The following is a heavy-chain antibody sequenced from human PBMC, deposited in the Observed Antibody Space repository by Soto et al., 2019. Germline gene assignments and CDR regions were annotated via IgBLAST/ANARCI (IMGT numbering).Heavy chain of an antibody. CDR3: AGKPNALYYFDY. CDR1: GGSISSHDYS. J-gene: IGHJ4*02. D-gene: IGHD2-8*01. CDR2: IHNSGVT. V-gene: IGHV4-31*11. Sequence: QVQLQESGPGLVNPSQTLSLTCAASGGSISSHDYSWSWIRQPPAKGMEWIGYIHNSGVTYYNPSLRSRVTMSVDTSKTKVSLKLTSVTAADTAVYYCAGKPNALYYFDYWGQGTLVTVSS.